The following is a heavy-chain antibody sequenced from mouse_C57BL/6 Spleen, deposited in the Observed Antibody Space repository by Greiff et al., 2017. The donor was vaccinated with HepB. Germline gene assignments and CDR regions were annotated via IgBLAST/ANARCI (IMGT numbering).Heavy chain of an antibody. Sequence: EVQLQQSGPELVKPGASVKISCKASGYTFTDYYMNWVKQSHGKSLEWIGDINPNNGGTSYNQEFKGKATLTVDKSSSTAYMELRSLTSEDSAVYYCARWQLGRNFDYWGQGTTLTVSS. V-gene: IGHV1-26*01. CDR1: GYTFTDYY. J-gene: IGHJ2*01. D-gene: IGHD4-1*02. CDR2: INPNNGGT. CDR3: ARWQLGRNFDY.